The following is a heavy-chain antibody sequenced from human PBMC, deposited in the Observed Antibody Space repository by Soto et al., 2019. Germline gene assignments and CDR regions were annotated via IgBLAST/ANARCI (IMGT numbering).Heavy chain of an antibody. D-gene: IGHD3-10*02. V-gene: IGHV3-23*01. J-gene: IGHJ5*02. CDR2: ITGSGGST. CDR3: AKGYVRGNMIINS. CDR1: GFTFGNHA. Sequence: LRLSCVVSGFTFGNHAMSWVRQAPGKGLQWVSAITGSGGSTYHADSAKGRFTISRDNSKNILYLQMNSLRAEDTAVYFCAKGYVRGNMIINSWGQGTRVTVSS.